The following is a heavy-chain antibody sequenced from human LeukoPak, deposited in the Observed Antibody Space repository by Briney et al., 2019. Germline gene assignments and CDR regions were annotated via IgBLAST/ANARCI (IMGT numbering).Heavy chain of an antibody. CDR2: IYYSGST. D-gene: IGHD6-6*01. J-gene: IGHJ5*02. CDR1: GGSISSYY. CDR3: ARDRPYGIAARYYNWFDP. V-gene: IGHV4-59*01. Sequence: SETLSLTCTVSGGSISSYYWRWIRQPPGKGLEWIGYIYYSGSTNYNPSLKSRVTISVDTSKNQFSLKLSSVTAADTAVYYCARDRPYGIAARYYNWFDPRGQGTLVTVSS.